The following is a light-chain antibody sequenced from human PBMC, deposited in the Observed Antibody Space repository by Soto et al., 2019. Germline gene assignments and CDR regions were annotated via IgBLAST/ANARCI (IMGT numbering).Light chain of an antibody. V-gene: IGKV3-11*01. J-gene: IGKJ4*01. CDR1: QSVSNF. CDR2: DAS. Sequence: EIVLTQSPVTLSLSPGERATLSCRASQSVSNFLAWYQQKPGQAPRLLIHDASTRAAGIPARFSGSGSGTDFTLTINSLEPEDVALYYCQQRSIWLTFGGGTKVEIE. CDR3: QQRSIWLT.